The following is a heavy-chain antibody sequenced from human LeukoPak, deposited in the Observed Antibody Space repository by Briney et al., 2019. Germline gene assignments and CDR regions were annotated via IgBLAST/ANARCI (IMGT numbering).Heavy chain of an antibody. J-gene: IGHJ4*02. CDR1: ALTFSDDW. V-gene: IGHV3-15*01. D-gene: IGHD2-21*02. CDR2: IKTTSDGGTT. Sequence: GGSLRLSCVVPALTFSDDWMTWVRQAPGKGLEWVGRIKTTSDGGTTDYATPVRGRFTISRDDSKNTVYLQMNSLKTEDTAVYYCAKAGVTSPFDYWGQGTLVTVSS. CDR3: AKAGVTSPFDY.